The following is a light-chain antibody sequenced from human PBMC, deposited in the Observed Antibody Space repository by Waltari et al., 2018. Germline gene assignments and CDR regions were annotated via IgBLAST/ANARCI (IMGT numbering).Light chain of an antibody. CDR1: QDISDS. Sequence: DIQMIQFPSSLSASVGDRVTITCRASQDISDSLAWYRQKPGKVPKLLIFDASTLQSGVPSRFRGGGSGTDFTLTITSLQPEDVATYYCQKYDYAPLTFGQGTKVEVK. CDR2: DAS. J-gene: IGKJ1*01. CDR3: QKYDYAPLT. V-gene: IGKV1-27*01.